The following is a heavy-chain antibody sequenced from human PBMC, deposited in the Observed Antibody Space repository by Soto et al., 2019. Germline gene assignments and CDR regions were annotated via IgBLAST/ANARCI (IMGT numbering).Heavy chain of an antibody. D-gene: IGHD1-1*01. CDR2: IYYSGST. Sequence: SETLSLTCTVSGGSISSGDYYWSWLRQPPGKGLEWIGYIYYSGSTYYNPSLKSRVTISVDTSKNQFSLKLSSVTAADTAVYYCATTLEPVYGMDVWGQGTTVTVSS. J-gene: IGHJ6*02. CDR1: GGSISSGDYY. CDR3: ATTLEPVYGMDV. V-gene: IGHV4-30-4*01.